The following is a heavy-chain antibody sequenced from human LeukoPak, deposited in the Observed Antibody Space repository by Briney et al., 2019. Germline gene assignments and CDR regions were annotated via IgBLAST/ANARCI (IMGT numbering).Heavy chain of an antibody. CDR1: GGSFSGYY. CDR2: INHSGST. CDR3: ARSITMVRGVYYYGMDV. V-gene: IGHV4-34*01. Sequence: PSETLSLTCAVYGGSFSGYYWSWIRQPPGKGLEWIGEINHSGSTNYNPSLKSRVTISVDTSKNQFSLKLSSVTAADTAVYYCARSITMVRGVYYYGMDVWGKGTTVTVSS. J-gene: IGHJ6*04. D-gene: IGHD3-10*01.